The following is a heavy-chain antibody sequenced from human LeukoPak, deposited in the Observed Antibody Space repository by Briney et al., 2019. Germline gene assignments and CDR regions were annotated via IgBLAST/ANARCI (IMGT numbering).Heavy chain of an antibody. CDR2: ISYDGSNK. D-gene: IGHD5-24*01. CDR3: AQAWRWLQLNY. Sequence: GGSLRLSCAASGFTFSSYGMHWVRQAPGKGLEWVAVISYDGSNKYYADSVKGRFTISRDNSMNTLYLQMNSLRDEDTAVYYCAQAWRWLQLNYWGQGTLVTVSS. V-gene: IGHV3-30*18. CDR1: GFTFSSYG. J-gene: IGHJ4*02.